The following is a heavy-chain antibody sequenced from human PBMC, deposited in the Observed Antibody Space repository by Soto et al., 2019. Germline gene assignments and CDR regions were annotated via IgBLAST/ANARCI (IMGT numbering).Heavy chain of an antibody. V-gene: IGHV3-53*01. CDR2: IYSGGST. J-gene: IGHJ3*02. D-gene: IGHD6-6*01. Sequence: LRLSCAASGFTVSSNYMSWVRQAPGKGLEWVSVIYSGGSTYYADSVKGRFTISRDNSKNTLYLQMNSLRAEDTAVYYCARDGSIAARPDSDAFDIWGQGTMVTVSS. CDR1: GFTVSSNY. CDR3: ARDGSIAARPDSDAFDI.